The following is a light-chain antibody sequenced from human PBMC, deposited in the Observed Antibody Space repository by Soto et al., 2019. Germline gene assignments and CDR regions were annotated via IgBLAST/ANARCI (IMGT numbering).Light chain of an antibody. CDR1: QSVLYSSNNKNY. V-gene: IGKV4-1*01. CDR3: QQYYRSRT. J-gene: IGKJ1*01. Sequence: DIVMTQSPDSLAVSLGERATINCKSSQSVLYSSNNKNYLAWYQQKPGQPPKLLIYWASTRESGVPDRFTGSGSVTDFNLTISSLQAEDVAVYYGQQYYRSRTFGHGTKVEIK. CDR2: WAS.